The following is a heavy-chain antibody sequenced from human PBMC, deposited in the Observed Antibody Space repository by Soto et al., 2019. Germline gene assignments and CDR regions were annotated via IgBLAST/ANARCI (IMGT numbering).Heavy chain of an antibody. CDR3: ATVFDL. CDR1: GFTLGSHR. Sequence: DVQLVESGGGLVQPGGSLRVSCAASGFTLGSHRIHWVRQPPGKGLEWGSRIDTDGGGTSYADXVKGRFTISTDNAKNTVYLQXXXLRAEDTAVYYCATVFDLWGQGTLVTVSS. J-gene: IGHJ5*02. CDR2: IDTDGGGT. V-gene: IGHV3-74*01.